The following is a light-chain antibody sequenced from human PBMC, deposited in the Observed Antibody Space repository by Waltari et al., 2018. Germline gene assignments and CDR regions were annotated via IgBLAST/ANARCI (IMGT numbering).Light chain of an antibody. V-gene: IGLV7-46*01. J-gene: IGLJ3*02. CDR2: ETS. Sequence: QTVVTQEPSLTVSPGGTVTLTCASSTGDVTSGHYPYWFQQKPGQAPRTLIYETSNKHSWTPARFSGSLLVGKAALTLSGAQAEDEADYYCLLSYSGSWVFGGGTKLTVL. CDR3: LLSYSGSWV. CDR1: TGDVTSGHY.